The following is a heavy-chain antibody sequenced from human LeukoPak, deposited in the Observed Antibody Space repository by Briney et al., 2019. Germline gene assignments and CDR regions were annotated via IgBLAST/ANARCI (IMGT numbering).Heavy chain of an antibody. CDR1: RLTFSDYW. D-gene: IGHD1-7*01. CDR2: IKGDGSEK. Sequence: GGSLSLSCAASRLTFSDYWMSWVRQAPGKGLEWVANIKGDGSEKHYVDSVKGRFTISRDNAKNSLYLQMNSLRVEDTAVYYCATNWNYRFDYWGQGTLVTVSS. J-gene: IGHJ4*02. V-gene: IGHV3-7*01. CDR3: ATNWNYRFDY.